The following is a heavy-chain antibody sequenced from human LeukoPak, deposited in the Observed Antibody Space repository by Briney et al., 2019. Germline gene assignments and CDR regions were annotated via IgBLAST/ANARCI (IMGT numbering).Heavy chain of an antibody. Sequence: SETLSLTCAVYGGSFSGYYWSWIRQPPGKGLEWIGEINRSGSTNYNPSLKSRVTISVDTSKNQFSLKLSSVTAADTAVFYCARPRGDYSGGYYFDYWGQGTRVTVSS. CDR1: GGSFSGYY. V-gene: IGHV4-34*01. CDR2: INRSGST. CDR3: ARPRGDYSGGYYFDY. D-gene: IGHD4-17*01. J-gene: IGHJ4*02.